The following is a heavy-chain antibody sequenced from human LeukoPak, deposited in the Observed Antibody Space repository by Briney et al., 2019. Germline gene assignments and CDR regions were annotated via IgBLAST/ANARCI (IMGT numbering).Heavy chain of an antibody. CDR1: GLTLSNAW. CDR2: IKSKTDGGIK. V-gene: IGHV3-15*01. Sequence: GGSLRLSCAASGLTLSNAWMTWVRQAPGKGLEWVARIKSKTDGGIKDYAAPVKGTFTISRDDSENTVYLQMNSLKIEDTAVYYCATGRSGYFDSWGQGTLVFVST. J-gene: IGHJ4*02. CDR3: ATGRSGYFDS.